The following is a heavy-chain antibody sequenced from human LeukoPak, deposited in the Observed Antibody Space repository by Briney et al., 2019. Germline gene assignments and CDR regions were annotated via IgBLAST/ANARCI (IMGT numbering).Heavy chain of an antibody. D-gene: IGHD3-10*01. CDR2: IYYSGST. Sequence: PSETLSLTCTVSGGSISSSSYYWGWIRQPPGKGLEWIGSIYYSGSTYYNPSLKSRVTISVDTSKNQFSLKLSSVTAADTAVYYCARDAISMVRGKSRVDPWGQGTLVTVSS. J-gene: IGHJ5*02. CDR3: ARDAISMVRGKSRVDP. CDR1: GGSISSSSYY. V-gene: IGHV4-39*07.